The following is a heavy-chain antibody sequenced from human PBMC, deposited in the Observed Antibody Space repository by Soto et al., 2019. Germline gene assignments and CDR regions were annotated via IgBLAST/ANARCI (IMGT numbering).Heavy chain of an antibody. CDR2: ISSSSSTI. Sequence: PGGSLRLSCAASGFTFSSYSMNWVRQAPGKGLEWVSYISSSSSTIYYADSVKGRFTISRDNAKNSLYLQMNSLRDEDTAVYYCARVLMSDTAMVTFDYWGQGTLVTVSS. J-gene: IGHJ4*02. D-gene: IGHD5-18*01. CDR3: ARVLMSDTAMVTFDY. CDR1: GFTFSSYS. V-gene: IGHV3-48*02.